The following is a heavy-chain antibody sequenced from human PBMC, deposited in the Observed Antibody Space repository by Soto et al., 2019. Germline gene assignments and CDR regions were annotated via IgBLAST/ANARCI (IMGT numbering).Heavy chain of an antibody. V-gene: IGHV1-18*04. J-gene: IGHJ4*02. CDR1: GYTFTSYG. D-gene: IGHD2-8*01. CDR3: ARQGYCTNGVCYPFALTLEY. CDR2: ISAYHGNT. Sequence: ASVKVSCKASGYTFTSYGISWVRQAPGQGLEWMGWISAYHGNTNYAQKLQGRLTMTTDTSTSTAYMELRSLGSDDTAVYYCARQGYCTNGVCYPFALTLEYWGEGTRVIVSS.